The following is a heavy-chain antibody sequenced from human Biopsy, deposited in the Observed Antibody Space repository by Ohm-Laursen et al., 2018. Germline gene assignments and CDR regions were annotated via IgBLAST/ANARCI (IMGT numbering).Heavy chain of an antibody. Sequence: SVKVSCKASGYTFTDYSPHWVRQAPGQGLEWMGWVNPNRGTTNYAQKFQGRVTMNSDTSISTAYIELRRLISDDTAVYYCARDRMVTIITLVRADTFDIWGQGTLVSVSS. CDR2: VNPNRGTT. CDR1: GYTFTDYS. D-gene: IGHD3-10*01. J-gene: IGHJ3*02. V-gene: IGHV1-2*02. CDR3: ARDRMVTIITLVRADTFDI.